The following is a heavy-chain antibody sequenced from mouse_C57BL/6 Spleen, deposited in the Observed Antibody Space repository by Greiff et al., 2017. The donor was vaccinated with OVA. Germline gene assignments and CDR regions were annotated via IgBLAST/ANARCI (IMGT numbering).Heavy chain of an antibody. Sequence: VQLQQSGAELVRPGASVKLSCTASGFNITDYYMHWVKQRPEQGLEWIGRIDPEDGDTECAPKFQGKATMTADTSSNTAYLQLSSLTSEDTAVYYCTKAFYDGYYIDYWGQGTTLTVSS. V-gene: IGHV14-1*01. D-gene: IGHD2-3*01. J-gene: IGHJ2*01. CDR1: GFNITDYY. CDR3: TKAFYDGYYIDY. CDR2: IDPEDGDT.